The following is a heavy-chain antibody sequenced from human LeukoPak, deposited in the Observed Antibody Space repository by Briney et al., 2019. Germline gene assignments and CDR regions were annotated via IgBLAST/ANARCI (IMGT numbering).Heavy chain of an antibody. CDR1: GFTFSSYG. Sequence: PGGSLRLSCAASGFTFSSYGMHWVRHAPGKGLEWVSAISGSGGSTYYADSVKGRFTISRDNSKNTLYLQMNSLRAEDTAVYYCAKDRERASRPAFDIWGQGTMVTVSS. CDR3: AKDRERASRPAFDI. V-gene: IGHV3-23*01. CDR2: ISGSGGST. J-gene: IGHJ3*02. D-gene: IGHD1-26*01.